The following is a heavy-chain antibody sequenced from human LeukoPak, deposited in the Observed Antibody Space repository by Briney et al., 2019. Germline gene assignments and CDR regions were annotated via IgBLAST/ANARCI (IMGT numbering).Heavy chain of an antibody. Sequence: GGSLRLSCAASGFTFSSYSMNWVRQAPGKGLEWVSSISSSSSYIYYADSVKGRFTISRDNSKNTLYLQMNSLRAEDTAVYYCAKNYNWNDDNQFSSPDAFDIWGQGTMVTVSS. J-gene: IGHJ3*02. V-gene: IGHV3-21*04. CDR1: GFTFSSYS. CDR2: ISSSSSYI. CDR3: AKNYNWNDDNQFSSPDAFDI. D-gene: IGHD1-20*01.